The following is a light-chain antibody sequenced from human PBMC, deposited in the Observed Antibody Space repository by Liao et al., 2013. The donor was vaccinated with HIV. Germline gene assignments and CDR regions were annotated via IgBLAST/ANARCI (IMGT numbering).Light chain of an antibody. V-gene: IGLV3-1*01. J-gene: IGLJ2*01. CDR2: RDN. CDR3: QAWDSGTVV. CDR1: KLGEKY. Sequence: SSVLTQPPSVSVSPGQTATITCSGDKLGEKYACWYQQKPGQSPVLVIYRDNKRPSGIPERFSGSNSGNTATLTISGAQAMDEADYICQAWDSGTVVFGGGTKLTVL.